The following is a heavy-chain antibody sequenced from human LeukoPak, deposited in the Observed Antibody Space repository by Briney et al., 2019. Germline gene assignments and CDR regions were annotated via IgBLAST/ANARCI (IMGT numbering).Heavy chain of an antibody. CDR3: AKQDTAMVYYYYGMDV. V-gene: IGHV3-23*01. CDR1: GFTFSSYA. CDR2: ISGSGGST. Sequence: GGSLRLSCAASGFTFSSYAMSWVRQAPGKGLEWVSAISGSGGSTYYADSVKGRFTISGDNSKNTLYLQMNSLRAEDTAVYYCAKQDTAMVYYYYGMDVWGQGTTVTVSS. J-gene: IGHJ6*02. D-gene: IGHD5-18*01.